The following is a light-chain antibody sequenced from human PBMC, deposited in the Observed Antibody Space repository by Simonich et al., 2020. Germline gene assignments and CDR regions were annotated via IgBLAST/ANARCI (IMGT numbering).Light chain of an antibody. CDR1: QSVLYSSQNKND. CDR3: QQYYSTPWT. J-gene: IGKJ1*01. CDR2: WAS. Sequence: DIVMTQSPDSLAVSLGERATIHCTSSQSVLYSSQNKNDLAWYQQKPGQPPKLLIYWASTQEAGVPDRFSGSGSGTDFPLTISSLQAEDVAVYYCQQYYSTPWTFGQGTKVEIK. V-gene: IGKV4-1*01.